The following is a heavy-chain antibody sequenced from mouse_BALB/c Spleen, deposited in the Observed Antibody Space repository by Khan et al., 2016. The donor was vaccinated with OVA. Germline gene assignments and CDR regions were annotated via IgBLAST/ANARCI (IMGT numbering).Heavy chain of an antibody. V-gene: IGHV14-3*02. D-gene: IGHD2-3*01. Sequence: VQLQQSGAELVKPGASVKLSCTASGFNIKDTYLHWVKQWPEQGLEWIGRIAPANGNTQYDPKFQGKAAITSDTSSNTSYLQLNSLTSEDTAVYYCARPSYDPPDFEVWGAGTTVTVSS. J-gene: IGHJ1*01. CDR3: ARPSYDPPDFEV. CDR1: GFNIKDTY. CDR2: IAPANGNT.